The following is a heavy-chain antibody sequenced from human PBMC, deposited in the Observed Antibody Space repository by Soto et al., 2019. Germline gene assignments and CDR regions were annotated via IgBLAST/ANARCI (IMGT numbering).Heavy chain of an antibody. CDR2: VFHTGSA. Sequence: SETLSLTCAVSGLSVSSTNWWSWVRQTTGKGLEWIGGVFHTGSANYNPSLKSRVTISVDTSKNQFSLKLNSVTAADTAVYSCARHIEGGSDAFDIWGQGTMVTVSS. J-gene: IGHJ3*02. CDR1: GLSVSSTNW. D-gene: IGHD2-21*01. CDR3: ARHIEGGSDAFDI. V-gene: IGHV4-4*02.